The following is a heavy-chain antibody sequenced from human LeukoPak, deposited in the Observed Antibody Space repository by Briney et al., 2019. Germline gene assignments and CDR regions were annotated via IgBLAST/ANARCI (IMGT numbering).Heavy chain of an antibody. CDR1: GFTFSSYA. J-gene: IGHJ6*02. V-gene: IGHV3-30-3*01. Sequence: GGSLRLSCAASGFTFSSYAMHWVRQAPGKGLEWVAVISYDGSNKYYADSVKGRFTISRDNSKNTLYLQMNSLRADDTAVYYCARALTGYSTSPLDYGMDVWGQGTTVTVSS. D-gene: IGHD3/OR15-3a*01. CDR2: ISYDGSNK. CDR3: ARALTGYSTSPLDYGMDV.